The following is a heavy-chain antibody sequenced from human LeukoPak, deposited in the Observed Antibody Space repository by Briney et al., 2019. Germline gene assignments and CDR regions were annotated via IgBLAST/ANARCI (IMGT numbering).Heavy chain of an antibody. V-gene: IGHV1-69*05. Sequence: SVKVSCKASGGTFSSYAISWVRQAPGQGLEWMGRIIPIFGTANYAQKFQGRVTITTDESTSTAYMELSSLRSEDTAVYYCARDPLVRGVSHYFDYWGQGTLVTVSS. D-gene: IGHD3-10*01. CDR1: GGTFSSYA. CDR2: IIPIFGTA. J-gene: IGHJ4*02. CDR3: ARDPLVRGVSHYFDY.